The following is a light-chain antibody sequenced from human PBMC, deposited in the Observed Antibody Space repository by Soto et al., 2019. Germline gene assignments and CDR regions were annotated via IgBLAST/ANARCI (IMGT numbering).Light chain of an antibody. J-gene: IGLJ3*02. CDR3: SSYSGISHWV. CDR2: KVT. V-gene: IGLV2-14*01. CDR1: RSDIGAYDY. Sequence: QSALTQPASVSGSPGQSITISCTGTRSDIGAYDYVSWYQQHPGKAPKLMIYKVTSRPSGVSIRFSGSKSGSAASLTISGLQAEDEADYYCSSYSGISHWVFGGGTKVTVL.